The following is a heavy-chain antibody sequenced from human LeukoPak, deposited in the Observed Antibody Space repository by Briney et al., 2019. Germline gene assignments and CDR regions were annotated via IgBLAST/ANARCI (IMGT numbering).Heavy chain of an antibody. CDR2: IYYSGST. CDR3: AREDYGSGTRGAFDI. CDR1: GGSISSSSYY. V-gene: IGHV4-39*07. D-gene: IGHD3-10*01. Sequence: SETLSLTCTVSGGSISSSSYYWGWIRQPPGKGLEWIGSIYYSGSTYYNPSLKSRVTISVDTSKNQFSLKLSSVTAADTAVYYCAREDYGSGTRGAFDIWGQGTMVTVSA. J-gene: IGHJ3*02.